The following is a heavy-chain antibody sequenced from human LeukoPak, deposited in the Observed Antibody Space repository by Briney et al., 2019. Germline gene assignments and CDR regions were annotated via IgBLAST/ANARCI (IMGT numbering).Heavy chain of an antibody. CDR3: AKDARFLEWLGYYFDY. Sequence: GGSLRLSCAASGFTFSSYAMSWVRQAPGKGLEWVSAISGSGGSTYYADSVKGRFTISRDNSKNTLYLQMNSLRAEDTAVYYCAKDARFLEWLGYYFDYWGQGTLVAVSS. CDR2: ISGSGGST. CDR1: GFTFSSYA. J-gene: IGHJ4*02. D-gene: IGHD3-3*01. V-gene: IGHV3-23*01.